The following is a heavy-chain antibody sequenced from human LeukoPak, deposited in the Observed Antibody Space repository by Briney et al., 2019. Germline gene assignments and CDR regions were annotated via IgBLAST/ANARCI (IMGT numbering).Heavy chain of an antibody. CDR1: GFTFSNYW. Sequence: GGSLRLSCAASGFTFSNYWMSWVRQAPGKGLEWVANIKEDGSDKYYVDSVKGQFTISRHNAKNSQYLQMNSLRDEDTAVYYCARDTGYNTFDYWGQGTLVTVSS. CDR2: IKEDGSDK. J-gene: IGHJ4*02. V-gene: IGHV3-7*05. D-gene: IGHD5-24*01. CDR3: ARDTGYNTFDY.